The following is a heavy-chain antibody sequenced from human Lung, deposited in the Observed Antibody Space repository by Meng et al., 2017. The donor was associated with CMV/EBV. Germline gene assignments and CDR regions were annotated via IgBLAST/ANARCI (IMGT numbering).Heavy chain of an antibody. CDR1: GFTFSDYW. CDR2: IQQDGGEK. Sequence: GGSLRLSCAASGFTFSDYWMSWVRQTPGKGLEWVANIQQDGGEKYYVDSVKGRFTISRDNAKNSVYLQINNLRADDTAVYYCARDPDYADVLDHWGQGTLVTVSS. V-gene: IGHV3-7*01. D-gene: IGHD4-17*01. J-gene: IGHJ4*02. CDR3: ARDPDYADVLDH.